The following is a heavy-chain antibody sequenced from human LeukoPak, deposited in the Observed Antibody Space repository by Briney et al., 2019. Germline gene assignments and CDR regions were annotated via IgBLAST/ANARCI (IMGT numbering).Heavy chain of an antibody. CDR2: IYYSGST. CDR1: GGSISSYY. V-gene: IGHV4-59*01. CDR3: ARASYDYSNSGAFDI. Sequence: PSETLSLTCTVSGGSISSYYWSWIRQLPGQGLEWIGYIYYSGSTNYNPSLKSRVTISVDTSKNQFSLKLSSVTAADTAVYYCARASYDYSNSGAFDIWGQGTMVTVSS. D-gene: IGHD4-11*01. J-gene: IGHJ3*02.